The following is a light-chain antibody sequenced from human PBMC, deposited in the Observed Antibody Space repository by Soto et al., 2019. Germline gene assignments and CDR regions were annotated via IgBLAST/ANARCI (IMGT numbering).Light chain of an antibody. J-gene: IGKJ1*01. CDR1: QSLVYSDGNTY. CDR3: MQRTLWPWT. CDR2: KVS. Sequence: DVVMTQSPLSLPVTLGQPASISCRSSQSLVYSDGNTYLNWFQQRPGQSPRRLIYKVSNRDSGVPDRFSGSGSGTDFTLKISRVEAEDVGVYYCMQRTLWPWTFGQGTKVEI. V-gene: IGKV2-30*01.